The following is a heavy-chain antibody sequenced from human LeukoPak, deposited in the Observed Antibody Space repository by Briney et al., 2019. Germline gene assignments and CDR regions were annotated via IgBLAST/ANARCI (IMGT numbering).Heavy chain of an antibody. D-gene: IGHD3-22*01. CDR2: TYYRCKWFN. Sequence: SQTLSHTCPFTGWSVSSNRGAGHWIRDSPSRGLEWLGRTYYRCKWFNDYPLSVKIRITINQDPSKKQSSLQLNYMTPEDTAVYYCERDPSNYYYYDSSGYSPGYAFDIWGQGTMVTVSS. CDR3: ERDPSNYYYYDSSGYSPGYAFDI. V-gene: IGHV6-1*01. J-gene: IGHJ3*02. CDR1: GWSVSSNRGA.